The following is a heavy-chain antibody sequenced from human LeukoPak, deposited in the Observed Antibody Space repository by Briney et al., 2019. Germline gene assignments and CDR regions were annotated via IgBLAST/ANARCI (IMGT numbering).Heavy chain of an antibody. V-gene: IGHV3-72*01. CDR2: SGNKADSYTT. CDR1: GFTLSDHY. J-gene: IGHJ4*02. Sequence: GGSLRLSCTASGFTLSDHYIDWVRQAPGKGLEWVGRSGNKADSYTTEYAASVKGRFTFSRDDSRNSLHLQMSSLKAEDTAVYYCARAFFSWTDNSGYTFYLDRWGQGTLVTVSS. CDR3: ARAFFSWTDNSGYTFYLDR. D-gene: IGHD3-22*01.